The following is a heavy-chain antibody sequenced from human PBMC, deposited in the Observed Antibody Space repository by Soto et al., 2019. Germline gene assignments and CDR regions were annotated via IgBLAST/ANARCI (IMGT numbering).Heavy chain of an antibody. Sequence: QVQLQQWGAGLLKPSETLSLTCAVYGGSFSGYYWSWIRQPPGKGLEWIGEINHSGRTNYKPSLKSQVTISVDTSKTQFSLKLSSVTAADTAVYYCARGGTRFWRESHRGWFDPWGQGTLVTVSS. J-gene: IGHJ5*02. CDR2: INHSGRT. CDR3: ARGGTRFWRESHRGWFDP. CDR1: GGSFSGYY. D-gene: IGHD1-7*01. V-gene: IGHV4-34*01.